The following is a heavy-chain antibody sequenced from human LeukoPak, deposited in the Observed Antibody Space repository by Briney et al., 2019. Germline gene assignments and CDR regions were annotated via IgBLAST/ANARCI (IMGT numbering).Heavy chain of an antibody. D-gene: IGHD3-22*01. CDR3: YDY. V-gene: IGHV3-74*01. J-gene: IGHJ4*02. Sequence: GGSLRLSCAASGFTFNRYWMHWVRQAPGEGPVWVAHILNDGGSTSYADSVKGRFTISRDNAKNTLSLQMNSLRAEDTAVYYGYDYWGQGTPVTVSS. CDR1: GFTFNRYW. CDR2: ILNDGGST.